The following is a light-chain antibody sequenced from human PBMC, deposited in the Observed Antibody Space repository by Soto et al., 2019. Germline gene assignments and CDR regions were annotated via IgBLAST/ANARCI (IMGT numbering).Light chain of an antibody. CDR2: GAS. CDR3: QQYGSSPT. Sequence: ETVLTQSPGTLSLSPGERATLSCRASQSVSSIYLAWYQQKPGQAPRLLIYGASSRATGIPDRFSGSGSGTNFTPTHSRLEPGDFAVYYCQQYGSSPTFGGGTKVDIK. CDR1: QSVSSIY. V-gene: IGKV3-20*01. J-gene: IGKJ4*01.